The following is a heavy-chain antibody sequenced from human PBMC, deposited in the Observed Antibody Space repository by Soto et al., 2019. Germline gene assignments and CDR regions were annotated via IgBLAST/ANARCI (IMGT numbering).Heavy chain of an antibody. J-gene: IGHJ4*02. CDR2: IYYSGST. CDR1: GGSINTYY. CDR3: ARSDGRY. V-gene: IGHV4-59*01. Sequence: SETLSLTCSIGGSINTYYWSWIRQPPGSGLEWIGYIYYSGSTNYNPSLKSPVTISVDTSKNQFSLKLSSVTAADTAVYYCARSDGRYWGQGTLVTASS.